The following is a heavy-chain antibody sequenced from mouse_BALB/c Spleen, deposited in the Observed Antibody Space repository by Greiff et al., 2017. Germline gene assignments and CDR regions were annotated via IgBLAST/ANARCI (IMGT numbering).Heavy chain of an antibody. V-gene: IGHV1-9*01. D-gene: IGHD2-3*01. Sequence: QVQLQQSGAELMKPGASVKISCKATGYTFSSYWIEWVKQRPGHGLEWIGEILPGSGSTNYNEKFKGKATFTADTSSNTAYMQLSSLTSEDSAVYYCASGGGYYYFDYWGQGTTLTVSS. CDR2: ILPGSGST. J-gene: IGHJ2*01. CDR3: ASGGGYYYFDY. CDR1: GYTFSSYW.